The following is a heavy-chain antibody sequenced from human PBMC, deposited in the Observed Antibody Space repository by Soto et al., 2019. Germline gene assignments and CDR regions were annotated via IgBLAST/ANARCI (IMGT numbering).Heavy chain of an antibody. V-gene: IGHV3-30*18. D-gene: IGHD3-3*01. Sequence: WGSLRLSCAASGFTFSSYGMHWVRQAPGKGLKWVAVISYEGSNKYYADYVKGRYTISRDNSKNTLYLQMNSLRAEDTAVYYCVKSVAIFGVVIIPYYYYGMDVWGQGTTVTVSS. CDR1: GFTFSSYG. J-gene: IGHJ6*02. CDR2: ISYEGSNK. CDR3: VKSVAIFGVVIIPYYYYGMDV.